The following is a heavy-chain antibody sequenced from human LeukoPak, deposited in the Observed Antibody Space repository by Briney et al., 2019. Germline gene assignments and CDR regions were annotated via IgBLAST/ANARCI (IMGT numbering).Heavy chain of an antibody. J-gene: IGHJ4*02. CDR3: ARGGSSGCDY. CDR2: IYYSGST. V-gene: IGHV4-39*07. D-gene: IGHD6-19*01. Sequence: SETLSLTCTVSGGSISSSSYYWGWIRQPPGKGLEWIGSIYYSGSTYYNPSLKSRVTISVDTSKNQFSLKLSSVTAADTAVYYCARGGSSGCDYWGQGTLVTVSS. CDR1: GGSISSSSYY.